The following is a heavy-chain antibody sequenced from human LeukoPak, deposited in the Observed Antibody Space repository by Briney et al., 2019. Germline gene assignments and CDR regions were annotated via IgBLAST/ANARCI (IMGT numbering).Heavy chain of an antibody. Sequence: GGSLRLSCAASGFTFSTYAMSWVRHTPGKGLEWVSGISSGGNTQYTDSVKGRFTVSRDNSKNTLHLQMDSLRAEDAAIYYCTKDRRQWVVPYFDSWGQGTVVTVSS. J-gene: IGHJ4*02. CDR1: GFTFSTYA. V-gene: IGHV3-23*01. CDR3: TKDRRQWVVPYFDS. D-gene: IGHD6-19*01. CDR2: ISSGGNT.